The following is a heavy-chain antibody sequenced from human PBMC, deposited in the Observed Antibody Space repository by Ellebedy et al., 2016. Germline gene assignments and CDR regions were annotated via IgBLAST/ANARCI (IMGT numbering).Heavy chain of an antibody. CDR2: IWYDGSNK. CDR1: GFTFSSYG. V-gene: IGHV3-33*06. D-gene: IGHD3-10*01. CDR3: AKVGNYYGSGYYYYYMDV. J-gene: IGHJ6*03. Sequence: GGSLRLSCAASGFTFSSYGMHWVRQTPGKGLEWVAVIWYDGSNKYYADSVKGRFTISRDNSKNTLSLQMNSLRAEDTALYYCAKVGNYYGSGYYYYYMDVWGKGSTVTVSS.